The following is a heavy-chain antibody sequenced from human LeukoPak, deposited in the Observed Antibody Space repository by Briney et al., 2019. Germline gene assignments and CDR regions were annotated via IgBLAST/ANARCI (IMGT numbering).Heavy chain of an antibody. CDR3: VRDQGAAGDY. CDR2: VDEDGSER. D-gene: IGHD6-13*01. J-gene: IGHJ4*02. CDR1: GFTFSRYW. Sequence: PGASLRLSCAASGFTFSRYWMTWVRQAPEKGLEWVANVDEDGSERFYVDSVKGRFTISRDNAKNSLYLQMNSLRAEDTALYYCVRDQGAAGDYWGQGTLVTVSS. V-gene: IGHV3-7*01.